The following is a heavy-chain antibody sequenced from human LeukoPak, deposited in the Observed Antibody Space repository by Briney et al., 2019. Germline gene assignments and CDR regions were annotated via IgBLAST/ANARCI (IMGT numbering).Heavy chain of an antibody. V-gene: IGHV3-23*01. CDR1: GFTFSSYA. D-gene: IGHD2-8*01. CDR3: AKDRSCTNDICHGDFDY. Sequence: GGSLRLSCAASGFTFSSYAVSWVRQAPGKGLEWVSSISGSGGSTYSADSVKGRFTISRDNSKNTLYLQMNGLRAEDTALYYCAKDRSCTNDICHGDFDYWGQGTLVTVSS. J-gene: IGHJ4*02. CDR2: ISGSGGST.